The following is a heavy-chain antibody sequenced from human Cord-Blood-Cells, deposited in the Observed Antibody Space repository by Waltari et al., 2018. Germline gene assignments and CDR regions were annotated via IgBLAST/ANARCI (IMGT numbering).Heavy chain of an antibody. V-gene: IGHV4-39*01. CDR2: IQSRGRP. Sequence: QLQLQESGPGLVKPSETLSLTCTVSGGSISSSSYYWGWLRQPPGKGLEWIGSIQSRGRPYDNPSLRGRVTRSVDTSKNQFSLKLSSVTAADTAVYYCARQFMITFGGVIGYYYGMDVWGQGTTVTVSS. D-gene: IGHD3-16*01. CDR1: GGSISSSSYY. J-gene: IGHJ6*02. CDR3: ARQFMITFGGVIGYYYGMDV.